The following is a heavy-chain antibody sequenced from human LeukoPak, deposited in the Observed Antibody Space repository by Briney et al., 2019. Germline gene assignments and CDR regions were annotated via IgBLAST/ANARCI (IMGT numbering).Heavy chain of an antibody. D-gene: IGHD3-3*01. J-gene: IGHJ6*03. Sequence: ASVKVSCKASGYTFTSYGIRWVRQAPGQGLEWMGWISAYNGNTNYAQKLQGRVTMPTDTSTSTAYMELRSLRSDDTAVYYCARSGYSYYYYYYYMDVWGKGTTVTISS. CDR3: ARSGYSYYYYYYYMDV. V-gene: IGHV1-18*01. CDR1: GYTFTSYG. CDR2: ISAYNGNT.